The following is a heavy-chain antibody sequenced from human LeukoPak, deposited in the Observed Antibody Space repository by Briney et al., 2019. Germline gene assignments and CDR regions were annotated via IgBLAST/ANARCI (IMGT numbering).Heavy chain of an antibody. CDR1: GGSFSGYY. V-gene: IGHV4-34*01. CDR3: ARGTGWYDY. J-gene: IGHJ4*02. CDR2: INHSGST. Sequence: PSETLSLTCAVYGGSFSGYYWSWIRQAPGKGLEWIGEINHSGSTNYNPSLKSRVTISVDTSKNQFSLKLSSVTAADTAVYYCARGTGWYDYWGQGTLVTVPS. D-gene: IGHD6-19*01.